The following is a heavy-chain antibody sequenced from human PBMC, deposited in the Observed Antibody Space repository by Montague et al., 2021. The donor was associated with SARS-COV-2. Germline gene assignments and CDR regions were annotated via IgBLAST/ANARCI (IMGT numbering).Heavy chain of an antibody. V-gene: IGHV4-39*01. J-gene: IGHJ3*02. Sequence: SETLSLTCTVSGGSISSSSYYWGWIRQPPGKGLEWIGSIYYSGGTYYNPSLKSRVTISVDTSKNQFSLKLSSVTAADTAVYYGARHVAVYLALENGFDIWGQGTMVTVSS. CDR1: GGSISSSSYY. CDR2: IYYSGGT. CDR3: ARHVAVYLALENGFDI.